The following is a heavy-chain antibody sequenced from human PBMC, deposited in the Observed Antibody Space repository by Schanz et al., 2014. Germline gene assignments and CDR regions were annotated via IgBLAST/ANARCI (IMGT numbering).Heavy chain of an antibody. CDR3: ARDRDAGGYDS. CDR1: GFTFSNHA. CDR2: ISHNTFYT. J-gene: IGHJ5*01. D-gene: IGHD2-8*02. V-gene: IGHV3-48*04. Sequence: EVQLVESGGGLVQPGGSLRLSCETSGFTFSNHAMSWVRQAPGMGLEWVSYISHNTFYTDYADSVKGRFTISRDNAKNSVYLQMHSLRAEDTALYYCARDRDAGGYDSWGQGTLVTVSS.